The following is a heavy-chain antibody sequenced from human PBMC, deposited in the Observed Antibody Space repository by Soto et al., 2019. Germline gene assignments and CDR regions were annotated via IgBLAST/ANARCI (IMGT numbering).Heavy chain of an antibody. CDR1: GFSLSTSGVG. CDR2: IYWDDDK. Sequence: QITLKESGPTLVKPTQTLTLTCTFSGFSLSTSGVGVGWIRQPPGKALEWLALIYWDDDKRYSPSLKSRLTITNHTSKNQVVLTTTNMDPVHTATYYCAHVYGGYDNFDYLGQGTLVTVSS. CDR3: AHVYGGYDNFDY. D-gene: IGHD5-12*01. J-gene: IGHJ4*02. V-gene: IGHV2-5*02.